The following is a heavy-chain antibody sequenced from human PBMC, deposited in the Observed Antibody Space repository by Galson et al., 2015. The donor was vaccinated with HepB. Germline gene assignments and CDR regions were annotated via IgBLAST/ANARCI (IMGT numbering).Heavy chain of an antibody. Sequence: SVKVSCKASGYTLTELSMHWVRQAPGKGLEWMGGFDPEDGETIYAQKFQGRVTMTEDTSTDTAYMELSSLRSEDTAVYYCATGARYYYDSSGPHDYWGQGTLVTVSS. CDR2: FDPEDGET. CDR1: GYTLTELS. CDR3: ATGARYYYDSSGPHDY. V-gene: IGHV1-24*01. J-gene: IGHJ4*02. D-gene: IGHD3-22*01.